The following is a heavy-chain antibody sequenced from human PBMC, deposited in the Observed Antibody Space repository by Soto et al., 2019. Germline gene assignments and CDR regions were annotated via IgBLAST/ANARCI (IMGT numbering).Heavy chain of an antibody. Sequence: VQLVESGGGVVQPGRSLRLSGLSSGFTFGDFGMHWARQAPGKGLEWVAALSYDESNTYYADSVKGRFTISRDISKNTLYLQINSLRPEDTAVYFCAKSALEWSRSPDDWGQGTLVTVSS. D-gene: IGHD3-3*01. CDR1: GFTFGDFG. V-gene: IGHV3-30*18. CDR3: AKSALEWSRSPDD. CDR2: LSYDESNT. J-gene: IGHJ4*02.